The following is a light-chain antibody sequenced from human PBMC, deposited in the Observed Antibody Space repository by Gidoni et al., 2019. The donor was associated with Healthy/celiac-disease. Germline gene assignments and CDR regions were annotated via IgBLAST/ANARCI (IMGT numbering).Light chain of an antibody. CDR3: CSYAGSSILV. CDR1: SSDVGSYNL. CDR2: EVS. J-gene: IGLJ2*01. V-gene: IGLV2-23*02. Sequence: QSALTQPASVSGSPGQSITISCTGTSSDVGSYNLVSWYQQHPGKAPKLMIYEVSKRPSGVSHRFSGSKSGNTASLTISGLQAEDEADYYCCSYAGSSILVFGGGTKLTVL.